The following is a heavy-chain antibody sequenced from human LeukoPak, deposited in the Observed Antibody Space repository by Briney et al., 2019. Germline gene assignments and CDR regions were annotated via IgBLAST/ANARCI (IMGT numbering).Heavy chain of an antibody. D-gene: IGHD2-15*01. Sequence: GGSLRLSRAASGFTFSDYYMSWIRQAPGKGLEWVSYISSSGSTIYYADSVKGRFTISRDNAKNSLYLQMNSLRAEDTAVYYCARTIREALGYCSGGSCYHGFMDVWGQGTTVTVSS. V-gene: IGHV3-11*01. CDR1: GFTFSDYY. CDR2: ISSSGSTI. J-gene: IGHJ6*02. CDR3: ARTIREALGYCSGGSCYHGFMDV.